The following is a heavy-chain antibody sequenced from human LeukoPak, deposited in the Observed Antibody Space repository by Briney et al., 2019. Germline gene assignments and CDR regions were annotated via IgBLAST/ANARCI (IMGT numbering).Heavy chain of an antibody. D-gene: IGHD3-22*01. CDR1: GYTFTVYY. CDR2: INPNSGGT. CDR3: ASFGDYYDSSGQSSFDY. Sequence: ASVTVSFTGAGYTFTVYYMQWVGQAPGQGEEWMGRINPNSGGTNYAQKFQCTVTMTRDTSLSTAYMALSRLSSDDTAVYYCASFGDYYDSSGQSSFDYWGQGTLVTVSS. V-gene: IGHV1-2*06. J-gene: IGHJ4*02.